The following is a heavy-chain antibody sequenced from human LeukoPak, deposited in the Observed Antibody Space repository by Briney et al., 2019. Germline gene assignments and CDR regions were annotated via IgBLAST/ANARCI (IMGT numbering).Heavy chain of an antibody. D-gene: IGHD6-6*01. CDR2: IYYSGSS. CDR3: ARQQYSTSSCDS. V-gene: IGHV4-59*01. CDR1: GGSISTYY. Sequence: LGTLSLTCSVSGGSISTYYWSWIRQPPGKGLEWIGNIYYSGSSYYNPSLKSRVTVSVDTAKNQFSLKLSSVTAADTAVYYCARQQYSTSSCDSWGQGTLVTVST. J-gene: IGHJ4*02.